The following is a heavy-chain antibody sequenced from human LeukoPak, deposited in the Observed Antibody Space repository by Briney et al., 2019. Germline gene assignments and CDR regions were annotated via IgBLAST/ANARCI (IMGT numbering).Heavy chain of an antibody. Sequence: PGGSLRLSCAASGFTFSSYAMHWVRQAPGKGLEWVAVISYDGSNKYYADSVKGRFTISRDNSKNTLYLQMNSLRAEDTAVYYCARQSIVATIFDYWGQGTLVTVSS. CDR1: GFTFSSYA. CDR3: ARQSIVATIFDY. J-gene: IGHJ4*02. V-gene: IGHV3-30*04. D-gene: IGHD5-12*01. CDR2: ISYDGSNK.